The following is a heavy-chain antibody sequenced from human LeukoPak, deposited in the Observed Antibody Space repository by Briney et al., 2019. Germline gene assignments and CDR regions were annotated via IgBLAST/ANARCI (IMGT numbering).Heavy chain of an antibody. CDR3: ARDDGDGYNLGPDY. CDR1: GYTFTGYY. J-gene: IGHJ4*02. V-gene: IGHV1-2*02. Sequence: ASVKVSCKASGYTFTGYYMHWVRQAPRQGLEWMGWINPNSGGTNYAQKFQGRVTMTRDTSISTAYMELSRLRSDDTAAYYCARDDGDGYNLGPDYWGQGTLVTVSS. D-gene: IGHD5-24*01. CDR2: INPNSGGT.